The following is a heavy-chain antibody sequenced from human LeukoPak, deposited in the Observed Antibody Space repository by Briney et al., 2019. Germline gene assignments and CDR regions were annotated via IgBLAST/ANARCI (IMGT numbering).Heavy chain of an antibody. CDR3: AKDVARGVIIADAFDI. D-gene: IGHD3-10*01. CDR2: INADGSNT. Sequence: GGSLRLSCAASGFSFGDYWMHWVRQSPGKGLVWVSRINADGSNTYYADSVKGRFTISRDNSKNTLYLQMNSLRAEDTAVYYCAKDVARGVIIADAFDIWGQGTMVTVSS. V-gene: IGHV3-74*01. CDR1: GFSFGDYW. J-gene: IGHJ3*02.